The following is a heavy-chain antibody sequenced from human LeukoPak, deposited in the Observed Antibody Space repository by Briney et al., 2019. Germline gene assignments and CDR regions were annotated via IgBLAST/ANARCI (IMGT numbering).Heavy chain of an antibody. J-gene: IGHJ4*02. CDR2: IQQDGSEK. Sequence: GGSLRLSCAASRFTFSIYWMIWVRQAPGKGLEWVANIQQDGSEKYYVDSVKGRFTISRDNAKNSLYLQMNSLRAEDTAVYYCARNPPRYFNWGQGTLVTVSS. CDR1: RFTFSIYW. CDR3: ARNPPRYFN. D-gene: IGHD1-26*01. V-gene: IGHV3-7*05.